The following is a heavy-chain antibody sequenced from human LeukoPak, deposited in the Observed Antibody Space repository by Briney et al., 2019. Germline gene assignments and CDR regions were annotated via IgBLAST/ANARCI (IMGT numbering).Heavy chain of an antibody. CDR1: GGSVSSYY. CDR2: IYYSGST. Sequence: PSETLPLTCTVSGGSVSSYYWSWIRQPPGKGLEWIGYIYYSGSTNYNPSLKSRVTISVDTSKNQFSLKLSSVTAADTAVYYCARGYYGSGSYGRFDYWGQGTLVTVSS. J-gene: IGHJ4*02. V-gene: IGHV4-59*02. D-gene: IGHD3-10*01. CDR3: ARGYYGSGSYGRFDY.